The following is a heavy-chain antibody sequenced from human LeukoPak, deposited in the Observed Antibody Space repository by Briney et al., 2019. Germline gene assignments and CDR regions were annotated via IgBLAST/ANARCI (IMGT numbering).Heavy chain of an antibody. J-gene: IGHJ4*02. CDR3: AKDISGSYGN. Sequence: GGSLRLSCAASGFTFDDYGMSWVRQAPGKGLEWVSGTNWNGARTGYADSVKGRFIISRDNAKNSLYLHMNSLRAEDTALYYCAKDISGSYGNWGQGTLVTVSS. V-gene: IGHV3-20*04. CDR2: TNWNGART. D-gene: IGHD1-26*01. CDR1: GFTFDDYG.